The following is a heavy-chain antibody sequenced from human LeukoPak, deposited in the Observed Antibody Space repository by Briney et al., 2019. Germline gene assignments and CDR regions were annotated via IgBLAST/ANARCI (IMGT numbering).Heavy chain of an antibody. V-gene: IGHV4-30-2*01. J-gene: IGHJ5*02. CDR2: IYHSGST. D-gene: IGHD3-10*01. Sequence: SQTLSLTRAVSGGSISSGGYSWSWIRQPPGKGLEWMGYIYHSGSTYYNPSLKSRVTISVDRSKNQFSLKLSSVTAADTAVYYCARVYGSGRRSGGNWFDPWGQGTLVTVSS. CDR1: GGSISSGGYS. CDR3: ARVYGSGRRSGGNWFDP.